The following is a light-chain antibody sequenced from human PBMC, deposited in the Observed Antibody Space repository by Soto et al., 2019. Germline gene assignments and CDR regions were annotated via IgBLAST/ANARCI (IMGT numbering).Light chain of an antibody. CDR3: QQRSNWPIT. V-gene: IGKV3-11*01. J-gene: IGKJ5*01. CDR2: DAS. Sequence: EIVLTQSPATLSLSPGERATLSCRAIQSVTSYLAGYQQKPGQAPRLPIYDASNRATGIPARFSGSGSGTDFTLTISSLEPEDFAVYYCQQRSNWPITFGQGTRLEIK. CDR1: QSVTSY.